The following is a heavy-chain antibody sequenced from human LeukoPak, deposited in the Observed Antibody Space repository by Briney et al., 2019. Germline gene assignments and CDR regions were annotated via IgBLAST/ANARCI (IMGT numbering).Heavy chain of an antibody. D-gene: IGHD1-26*01. CDR3: ARVRGSYSADY. CDR1: GFTFSGYS. Sequence: PGGSLTLSCAASGFTFSGYSMNWVRQAAGKGLEWVSYISSSSSTIYYADSVKGRFTISKDNAKNSLYLQMNSLRAEDTAVYYCARVRGSYSADYWGQGTLVTVSS. V-gene: IGHV3-48*04. CDR2: ISSSSSTI. J-gene: IGHJ4*02.